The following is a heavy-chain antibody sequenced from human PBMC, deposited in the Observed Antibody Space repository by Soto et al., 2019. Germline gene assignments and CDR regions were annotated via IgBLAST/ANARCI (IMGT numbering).Heavy chain of an antibody. CDR3: AREDDGMDV. CDR1: GSSMSGFY. V-gene: IGHV4-38-2*02. J-gene: IGHJ6*02. Sequence: PXGTLSLTCAVSGSSMSGFYWGGVRQPPGKGLEWIGSIFHSGNSYYNPSLKSRVILSVDTSKNQFSLNLTAAIAADTAVYYCAREDDGMDVWGQGTQVTVYS. CDR2: IFHSGNS.